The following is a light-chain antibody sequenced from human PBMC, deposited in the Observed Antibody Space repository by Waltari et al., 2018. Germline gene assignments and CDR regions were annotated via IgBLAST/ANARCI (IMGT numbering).Light chain of an antibody. CDR2: GNI. V-gene: IGLV1-40*01. J-gene: IGLJ2*01. CDR1: ISNIGALYD. Sequence: QSVLTQPPSVSGAPGQRVTISFTGSISNIGALYDVHWYQQLPGTAPKLLIYGNINRPSGVPDRFSGSKSGTSASLAITGLQPEDEAYYYCQSYDNSLSASVFGGGTKLTVL. CDR3: QSYDNSLSASV.